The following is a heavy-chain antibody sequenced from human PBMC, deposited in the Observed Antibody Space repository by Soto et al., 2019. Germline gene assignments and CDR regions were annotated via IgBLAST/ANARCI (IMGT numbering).Heavy chain of an antibody. CDR3: AREQHSNYVLRGFDY. Sequence: QVQLVQSGAEVKKPGSSVKVSCKASGGTFSSYAISWVRQAPGQGLEWMGGIIPIFGTANYAQKFQGRVTIAADEPTSTAYMALSSLRSEDTAVYYCAREQHSNYVLRGFDYWGQGTLVTVSS. CDR1: GGTFSSYA. J-gene: IGHJ4*02. V-gene: IGHV1-69*01. CDR2: IIPIFGTA. D-gene: IGHD4-4*01.